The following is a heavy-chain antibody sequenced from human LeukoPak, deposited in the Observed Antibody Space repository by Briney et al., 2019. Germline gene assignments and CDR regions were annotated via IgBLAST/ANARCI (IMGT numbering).Heavy chain of an antibody. J-gene: IGHJ6*03. D-gene: IGHD4-17*01. CDR3: ARGHYGDYEYYYYMDV. CDR2: IYYSGST. CDR1: GGSISSYY. V-gene: IGHV4-59*01. Sequence: PSETLSLTCTVSGGSISSYYWSWIRQPPGKGLEWIGYIYYSGSTNYNPSLKSRVTISVDTSKNQFSLKLSSVTAADTAVYYCARGHYGDYEYYYYMDVWGKGNTVTVSS.